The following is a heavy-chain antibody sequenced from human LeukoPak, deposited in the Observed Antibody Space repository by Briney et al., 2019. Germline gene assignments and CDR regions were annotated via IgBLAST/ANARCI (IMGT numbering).Heavy chain of an antibody. CDR2: IYYSGST. D-gene: IGHD2-2*01. V-gene: IGHV4-59*01. CDR3: ARGRRVPAAIYYYYYYMDV. J-gene: IGHJ6*03. Sequence: PSETLSLTCTVSGGSISAYYWSWIRQPPGKGLEWIGYIYYSGSTNYNPSLRSRVTISVDTPKNQFSLRLSSVTAADTAVYYCARGRRVPAAIYYYYYYMDVWGKGTTVTISS. CDR1: GGSISAYY.